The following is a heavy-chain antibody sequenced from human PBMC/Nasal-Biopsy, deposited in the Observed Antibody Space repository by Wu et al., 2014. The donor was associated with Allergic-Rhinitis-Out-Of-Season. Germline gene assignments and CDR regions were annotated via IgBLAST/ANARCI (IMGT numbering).Heavy chain of an antibody. Sequence: LRLSCAASGFTFDDYAMHWVRQAPGKGLEWVSGISWNSGSIGYADSVKGRFTISRDNAKNSLYLQMNSLRAEDTALYYCAKYSSSNYGMDVWAKGPRSPSP. CDR2: ISWNSGSI. CDR1: GFTFDDYA. J-gene: IGHJ6*02. CDR3: AKYSSSNYGMDV. V-gene: IGHV3-9*01. D-gene: IGHD6-6*01.